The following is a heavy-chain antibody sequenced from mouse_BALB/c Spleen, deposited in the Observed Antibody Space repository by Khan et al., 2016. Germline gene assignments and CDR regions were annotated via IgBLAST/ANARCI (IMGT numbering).Heavy chain of an antibody. V-gene: IGHV9-1*02. CDR2: INTYTGEP. Sequence: QIQLVQSGPELKKPGETVKISCKASGYNFTNYGMNWVKQAPGKGLNWMGWINTYTGEPTYTDAFKGRFAFSLEPSASTAYLQINNLKNEDMATYFCARFRSANYWGQGTTLTVSS. CDR1: GYNFTNYG. D-gene: IGHD6-1*01. J-gene: IGHJ2*01. CDR3: ARFRSANY.